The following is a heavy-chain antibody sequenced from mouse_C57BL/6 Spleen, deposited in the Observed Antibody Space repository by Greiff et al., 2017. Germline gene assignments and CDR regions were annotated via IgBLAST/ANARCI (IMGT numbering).Heavy chain of an antibody. CDR2: ISNGGGST. Sequence: EVKLMESGGGLVQPGGSLKLSCAASGFTFSDYYMYWVRQTPEKRLEWVAYISNGGGSTYYPDTVKGRFTISRDNAKNTLYLQMSRLKSEDTAMYYCARQDSNYWDYWGQGTTLTVSS. CDR3: ARQDSNYWDY. V-gene: IGHV5-12*01. D-gene: IGHD2-5*01. J-gene: IGHJ2*01. CDR1: GFTFSDYY.